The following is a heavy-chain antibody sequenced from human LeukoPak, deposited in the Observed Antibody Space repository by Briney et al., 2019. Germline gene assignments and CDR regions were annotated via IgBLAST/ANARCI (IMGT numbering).Heavy chain of an antibody. CDR3: ARDGLGGSGAFDI. V-gene: IGHV1-2*02. J-gene: IGHJ3*02. D-gene: IGHD3-16*01. Sequence: GASVKVSCKSSGYTFTGYYIHWVRQAPGQGLEWMDWINPNSGVTKCAQKFQGGVTMTRDTSISTAYMELSRLRSDDTAVYYCARDGLGGSGAFDIWGQGTMVTVSS. CDR2: INPNSGVT. CDR1: GYTFTGYY.